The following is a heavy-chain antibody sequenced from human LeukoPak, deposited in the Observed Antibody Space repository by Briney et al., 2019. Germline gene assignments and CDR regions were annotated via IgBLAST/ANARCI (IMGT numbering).Heavy chain of an antibody. Sequence: ASVKVSCKASGYTFTSYGITWVRQAPGQGLEWMGWISAYNGNTNYAQKLQGRVTMTTDTSTSTAYMELRSLRSDDTAVYYCARVRSGYSGYDSDYWGQGTLVTVSS. CDR2: ISAYNGNT. J-gene: IGHJ4*02. V-gene: IGHV1-18*04. CDR1: GYTFTSYG. CDR3: ARVRSGYSGYDSDY. D-gene: IGHD5-12*01.